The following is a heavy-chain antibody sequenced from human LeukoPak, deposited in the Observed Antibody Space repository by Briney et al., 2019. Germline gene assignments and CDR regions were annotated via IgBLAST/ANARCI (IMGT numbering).Heavy chain of an antibody. Sequence: GGSLRLSCAASGFTFSGYAMSWVRQAPGKGLEWVSAISGSGGSTYYADSVKGRFTISRDNSKNTLYLQMNSLRAEDTAVYYCAKRGLAGWYAPNWYFDLWGRGTLVTVSS. D-gene: IGHD6-19*01. J-gene: IGHJ2*01. V-gene: IGHV3-23*01. CDR1: GFTFSGYA. CDR2: ISGSGGST. CDR3: AKRGLAGWYAPNWYFDL.